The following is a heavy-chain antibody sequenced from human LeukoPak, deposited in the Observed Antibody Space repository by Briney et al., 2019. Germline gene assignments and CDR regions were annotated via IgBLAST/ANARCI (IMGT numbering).Heavy chain of an antibody. CDR1: GDSLGSFA. CDR2: IIPVPNKP. Sequence: SVKVSCKASGDSLGSFALSWVRQAPGQGLEWMGGIIPVPNKPNYAQKFQGRVTISVDESTNTAFMELSSLTSEDTAVYYCAKGCPRLSRPVGFDPWGQGTLVTVSS. J-gene: IGHJ5*02. V-gene: IGHV1-69*10. D-gene: IGHD3-16*02. CDR3: AKGCPRLSRPVGFDP.